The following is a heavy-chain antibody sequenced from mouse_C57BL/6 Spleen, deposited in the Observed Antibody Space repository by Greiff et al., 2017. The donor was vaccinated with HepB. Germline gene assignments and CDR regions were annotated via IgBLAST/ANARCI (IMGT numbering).Heavy chain of an antibody. CDR2: IYPENGDT. D-gene: IGHD1-1*01. J-gene: IGHJ4*01. Sequence: QVQLQQSGAELVKPGASVKISCKASGYAFSSYWMNWVKQSPGKGLEWIGQIYPENGDTNYNGKFKGKATLTADKSSSTAYMQLSSLTSEDSAVYCCARVYYGYYYAMDYWGQGTSVTVSA. CDR1: GYAFSSYW. V-gene: IGHV1-80*01. CDR3: ARVYYGYYYAMDY.